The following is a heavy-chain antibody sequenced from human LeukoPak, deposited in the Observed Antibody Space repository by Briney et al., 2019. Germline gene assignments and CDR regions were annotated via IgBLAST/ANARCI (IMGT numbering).Heavy chain of an antibody. CDR1: GYTFTSYY. J-gene: IGHJ4*02. CDR3: ARGSDDRGFDY. D-gene: IGHD3-10*02. Sequence: ASVKVSCKASGYTFTSYYMHWVRQAPGQGLEWMGWINPNSGGTHYAQKFQGRVTMTRDTSISTAYMELSRLRSDDTAVYYCARGSDDRGFDYWGQGTLVTVSS. V-gene: IGHV1-2*02. CDR2: INPNSGGT.